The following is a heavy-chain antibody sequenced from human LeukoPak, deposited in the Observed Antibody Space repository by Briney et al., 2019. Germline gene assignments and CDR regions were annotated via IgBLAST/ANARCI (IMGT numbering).Heavy chain of an antibody. D-gene: IGHD4-17*01. V-gene: IGHV4-61*10. CDR3: ARDVSYGDYVGEDWFDP. CDR2: IYYSGST. Sequence: SETLSLTCTVSGASIRSGLHYWNWIRQSAGKGLEWIGHIYYSGSTNYNPSLTSRVTISVDTSKNQFSLKVSSVTAADTAMYFCARDVSYGDYVGEDWFDPWGQGTQVTASS. CDR1: GASIRSGLHY. J-gene: IGHJ5*02.